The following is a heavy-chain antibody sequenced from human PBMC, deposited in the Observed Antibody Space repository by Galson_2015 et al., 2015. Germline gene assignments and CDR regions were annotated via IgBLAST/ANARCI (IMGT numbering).Heavy chain of an antibody. CDR1: GYTFTGSY. CDR3: ARDKGVPGSPYAKFHYT. V-gene: IGHV1-2*06. J-gene: IGHJ4*02. D-gene: IGHD6-19*01. CDR2: INPNSGVT. Sequence: SVKVSCKASGYTFTGSYMHWVRQAPGQGLEWMGRINPNSGVTKYAQKFQGRFTLTRDTSISTAYMELSRLRSDDTAVYYCARDKGVPGSPYAKFHYTWGQGTLVTVSS.